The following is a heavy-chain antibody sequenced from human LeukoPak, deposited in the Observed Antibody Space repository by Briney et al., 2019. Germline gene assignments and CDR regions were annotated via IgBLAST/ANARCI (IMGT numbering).Heavy chain of an antibody. CDR1: GYTFTSYG. CDR3: ARGNYAFWSGLQPFDY. CDR2: ISAYNGNT. J-gene: IGHJ4*02. D-gene: IGHD3-3*01. Sequence: ASAKVSCKASGYTFTSYGISWVRQAPGQGLEWMGWISAYNGNTNYAQKLQGRVTMTTDTSTSTAYMELRSLRSDDTAVYYCARGNYAFWSGLQPFDYWGQGTLVTVSS. V-gene: IGHV1-18*01.